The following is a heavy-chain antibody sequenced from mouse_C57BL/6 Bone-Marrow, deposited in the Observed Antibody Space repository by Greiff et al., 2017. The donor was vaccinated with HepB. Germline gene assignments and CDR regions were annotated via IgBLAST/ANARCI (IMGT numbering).Heavy chain of an antibody. CDR2: ISYDGSN. J-gene: IGHJ2*01. CDR3: AREGGYYGSSPDY. D-gene: IGHD1-1*01. CDR1: GYSITSGYY. Sequence: EVQLVESGPGLVKPSQSLSLTCSVTGYSITSGYYWNWIRQFPGNKLEWMGYISYDGSNNYNPSLKNRISITRDTSKNQFFLKLNSVTTEDTATYYCAREGGYYGSSPDYWGQGTTLTVSS. V-gene: IGHV3-6*01.